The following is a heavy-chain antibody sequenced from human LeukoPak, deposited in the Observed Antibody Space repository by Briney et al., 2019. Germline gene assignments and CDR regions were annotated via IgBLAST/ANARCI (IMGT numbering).Heavy chain of an antibody. CDR3: ARGEWEALAFDY. CDR1: GDSVSSNSAA. Sequence: SQTLSLTCAISGDSVSSNSAAWNWIRQSPSRGLEWLGRTYYRSNWYNDYAVSVKSRITINPDTSKNQFSLQLNSATPEDTAVYYCARGEWEALAFDYWGQGTLVTVSS. CDR2: TYYRSNWYN. J-gene: IGHJ4*02. V-gene: IGHV6-1*01. D-gene: IGHD1-26*01.